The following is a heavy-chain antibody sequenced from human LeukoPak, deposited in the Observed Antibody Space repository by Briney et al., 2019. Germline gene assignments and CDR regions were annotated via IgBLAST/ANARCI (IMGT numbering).Heavy chain of an antibody. CDR1: GGSISSSSYY. CDR2: IYYSGST. J-gene: IGHJ4*02. Sequence: SETLSLTCTVSGGSISSSSYYWGWIRQPPGKGLEWIGSIYYSGSTYYNPSLKSRVTISVDTSKNQFSLKLSSVTAADTAVYYCARHSGSYLLTTLFDYWGQGTLVTVSS. CDR3: ARHSGSYLLTTLFDY. V-gene: IGHV4-39*01. D-gene: IGHD1-26*01.